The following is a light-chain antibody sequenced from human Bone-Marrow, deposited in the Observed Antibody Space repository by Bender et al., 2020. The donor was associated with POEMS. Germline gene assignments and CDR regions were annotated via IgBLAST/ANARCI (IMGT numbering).Light chain of an antibody. CDR1: KLGDRY. CDR3: QAWDDSTGVV. J-gene: IGLJ2*01. CDR2: QDA. V-gene: IGLV3-1*01. Sequence: SYEVTQPPSLSVSPGQTATITCSGDKLGDRYVSWYQQKPGQFPVLLIYQDAKRPSGIPERFSGSNSGNTATLTISGTQAMDEADYYCQAWDDSTGVVFGGGTKLTVL.